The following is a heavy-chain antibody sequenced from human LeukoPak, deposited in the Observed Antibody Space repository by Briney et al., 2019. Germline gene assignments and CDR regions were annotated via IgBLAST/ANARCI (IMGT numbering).Heavy chain of an antibody. J-gene: IGHJ6*03. Sequence: PGGSLRLSCAASGFTFSSYSMNWVRQAPGKGLEWISYITPSSSSIYYADSVRGRFTTSRDNAKNSLNLQMNSLRAEDTAVYYCARDRREIKLWPREYYYYYMDVWGKGTTVTISS. V-gene: IGHV3-48*04. CDR3: ARDRREIKLWPREYYYYYMDV. CDR1: GFTFSSYS. D-gene: IGHD5-18*01. CDR2: ITPSSSSI.